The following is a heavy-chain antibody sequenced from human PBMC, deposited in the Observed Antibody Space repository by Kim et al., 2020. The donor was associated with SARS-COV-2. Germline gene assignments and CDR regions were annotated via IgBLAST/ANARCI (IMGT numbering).Heavy chain of an antibody. J-gene: IGHJ4*02. Sequence: ASVKVSCKASGYTFTSYGISWVRQAPGQGLEWMGWISAYNGNTNYAQKLQGRVTMTTDTSTSTAYMELRSLRSDDTAVYYCARPKGGAYYDFWSGYPRDEYFDYWGQGTLVTVSS. V-gene: IGHV1-18*01. D-gene: IGHD3-3*01. CDR2: ISAYNGNT. CDR1: GYTFTSYG. CDR3: ARPKGGAYYDFWSGYPRDEYFDY.